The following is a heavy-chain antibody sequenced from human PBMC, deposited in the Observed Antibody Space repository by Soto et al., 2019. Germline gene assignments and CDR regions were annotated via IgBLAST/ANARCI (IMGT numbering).Heavy chain of an antibody. CDR3: ARKSDSSPVPQADGV. J-gene: IGHJ4*02. CDR2: IYSNGDT. Sequence: SCAASGFSVGSNYMTWVRQSPGKGLEWVSLIYSNGDTDYADSVKGRFSISRDNFKNTLYLQMNNLRAEDTAVYHCARKSDSSPVPQADGVWGRGTLVTVSS. CDR1: GFSVGSNY. D-gene: IGHD2-8*01. V-gene: IGHV3-53*01.